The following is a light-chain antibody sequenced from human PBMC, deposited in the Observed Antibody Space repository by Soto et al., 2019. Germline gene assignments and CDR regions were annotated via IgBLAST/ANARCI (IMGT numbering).Light chain of an antibody. CDR1: QGISNY. CDR3: QHYYSYPLS. CDR2: AAS. Sequence: AIRMTQSPSSLSASPGDRVTITCRASQGISNYLAWYQHKPGKAPKLLIYAASTLDAGVPSRFSGSGSGTDFTLTISNLQSEDFATYHCQHYYSYPLSFAGGTKVEIK. J-gene: IGKJ4*01. V-gene: IGKV1-8*01.